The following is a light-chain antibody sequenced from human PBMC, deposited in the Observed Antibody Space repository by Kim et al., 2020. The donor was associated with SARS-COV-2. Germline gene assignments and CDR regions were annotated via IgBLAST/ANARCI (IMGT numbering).Light chain of an antibody. CDR1: SNNVGNQG. J-gene: IGLJ2*01. CDR3: SAWDSSLSAVV. Sequence: LTQPPSVSKGLRQTATLTCTGNSNNVGNQGAAWLQQHQGNPPKLLSYRNNNRPSGISERLSASRSGNTASLTITGLQPEDEADYYCSAWDSSLSAVVFGGGTQLTVL. V-gene: IGLV10-54*01. CDR2: RNN.